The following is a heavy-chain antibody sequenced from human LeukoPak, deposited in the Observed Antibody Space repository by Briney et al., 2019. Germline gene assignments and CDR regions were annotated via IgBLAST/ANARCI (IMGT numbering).Heavy chain of an antibody. CDR1: GGSISSGDYY. D-gene: IGHD6-6*01. Sequence: SQTLSLTCTVSGGSISSGDYYWSWIRQPPGKGLEWIGYIYHSGSTYYNPSLKSRVTISVDTSKNQFSLKLSSVTAADTAVYYCAQGGDYSSSSVFDYWGQGTLVTVSS. V-gene: IGHV4-30-4*08. CDR2: IYHSGST. J-gene: IGHJ4*02. CDR3: AQGGDYSSSSVFDY.